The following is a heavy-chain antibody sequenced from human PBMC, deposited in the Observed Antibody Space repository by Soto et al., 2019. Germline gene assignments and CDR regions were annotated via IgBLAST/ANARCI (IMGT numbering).Heavy chain of an antibody. D-gene: IGHD6-19*01. Sequence: QVQLQESGPGLVKPSETLSLTCTVSGGSISSYYWSWIRQPPGKGLEWIGSIYYSGSTNYNPSLKSHVTTAANTSKTKCSLRLSSVTAADPAVYYCAGDMAVAGMVRPSHDYAMDVWGPGTTGPVS. CDR3: AGDMAVAGMVRPSHDYAMDV. CDR2: IYYSGST. V-gene: IGHV4-59*01. J-gene: IGHJ6*02. CDR1: GGSISSYY.